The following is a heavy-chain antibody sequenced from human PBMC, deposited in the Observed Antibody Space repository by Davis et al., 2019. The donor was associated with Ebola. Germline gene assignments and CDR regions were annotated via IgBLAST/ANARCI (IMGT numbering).Heavy chain of an antibody. J-gene: IGHJ4*02. Sequence: GESLKISCAASGFVFSSYVMSWVRRAPGKGLEWVSTLGTSDDTYYADSVKGRFTISRDNSKNSLYLQMNSLRDEDTAVYYCARDLPGTPLGYWGQGTLVTVSS. V-gene: IGHV3-23*01. D-gene: IGHD1-1*01. CDR3: ARDLPGTPLGY. CDR2: LGTSDDT. CDR1: GFVFSSYV.